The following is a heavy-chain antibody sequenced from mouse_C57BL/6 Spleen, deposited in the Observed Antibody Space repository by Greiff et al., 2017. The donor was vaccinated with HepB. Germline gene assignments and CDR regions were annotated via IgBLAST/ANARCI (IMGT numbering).Heavy chain of an antibody. D-gene: IGHD2-4*01. CDR1: GFTFSDYG. V-gene: IGHV5-17*01. CDR3: AKNYYDYEYWFAY. CDR2: ISSGSSTI. J-gene: IGHJ3*01. Sequence: EVQVVESGGGLVKPGGSLKLSCAASGFTFSDYGMHWVRQAPEKGLEWVAYISSGSSTIYYADTVKGRFTISRDNAKNTLFLQMTSLRSEDTAMYYCAKNYYDYEYWFAYWGQGTLVTVSA.